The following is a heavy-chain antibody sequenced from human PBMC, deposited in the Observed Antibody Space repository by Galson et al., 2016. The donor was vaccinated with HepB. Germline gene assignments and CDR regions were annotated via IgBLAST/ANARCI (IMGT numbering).Heavy chain of an antibody. Sequence: SETLSLTCAVYGGSFSGYYCAWLRQSPGKGLEWIGEMNDRGSSNYNPSLTSRLTMSVDTSKTQFSLKMTSVTAADTAVYYCARGPRQYYFDSGNFNKGENWFDPWGQGTVVIVSS. CDR1: GGSFSGYY. V-gene: IGHV4-34*01. CDR3: ARGPRQYYFDSGNFNKGENWFDP. CDR2: MNDRGSS. J-gene: IGHJ5*02. D-gene: IGHD3-10*01.